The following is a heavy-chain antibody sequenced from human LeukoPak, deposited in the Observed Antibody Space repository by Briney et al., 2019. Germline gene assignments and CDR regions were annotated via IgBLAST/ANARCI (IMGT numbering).Heavy chain of an antibody. CDR1: GFTFTNFW. CDR2: INGDGSDR. CDR3: AIAYGLDV. J-gene: IGHJ6*02. V-gene: IGHV3-7*03. Sequence: GGSLRLSCAASGFTFTNFWMSWVRQAPGKGLEWVANINGDGSDRYYMDSLRGRFTISRDNAKNSLYLQMNSLRVEDTAIYYCAIAYGLDVWGQGTTVTVSS.